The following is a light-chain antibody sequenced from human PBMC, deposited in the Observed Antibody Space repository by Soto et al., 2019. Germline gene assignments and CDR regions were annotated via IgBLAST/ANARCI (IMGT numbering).Light chain of an antibody. J-gene: IGKJ1*01. CDR2: RAS. CDR3: QQYQNLWT. Sequence: VITQSPPTLSVTTGERATLSCRSVQTIYGNVARYQHRPGQAPRLLISRASTRASGVPARFSGSGSGTELTLTISGLQSEDFALYYCQQYQNLWTSGQRTTVAI. V-gene: IGKV3-15*01. CDR1: QTIYGN.